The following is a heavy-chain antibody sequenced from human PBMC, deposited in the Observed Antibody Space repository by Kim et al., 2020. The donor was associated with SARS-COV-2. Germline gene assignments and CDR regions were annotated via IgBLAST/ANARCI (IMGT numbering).Heavy chain of an antibody. CDR1: GYTSTRND. CDR2: MNPNRGNT. Sequence: ASVKVSCKASGYTSTRNDFNWVRQATGQGLEWMGWMNPNRGNTSYAQKFQGRVTMTRNSSISTAYMELSSLSSEDTAVYYCVTRGWHTGACNYCGQGTLASVSS. V-gene: IGHV1-8*01. J-gene: IGHJ4*02. CDR3: VTRGWHTGACNY. D-gene: IGHD2-15*01.